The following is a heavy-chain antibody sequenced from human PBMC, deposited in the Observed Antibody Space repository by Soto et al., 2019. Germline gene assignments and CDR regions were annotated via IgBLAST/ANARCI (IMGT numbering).Heavy chain of an antibody. D-gene: IGHD3-10*01. CDR1: GFTFSSYS. Sequence: GGSLRLSCAASGFTFSSYSMNWVRQAPGKGLEWVSYISSSSSTIYYADSVKGRFTISRDNAKNSLYLQMNSLRAEDTAVYYCAREYGSGSYYVSRYYYYYMDVWGKGTTVTVSS. CDR3: AREYGSGSYYVSRYYYYYMDV. CDR2: ISSSSSTI. J-gene: IGHJ6*03. V-gene: IGHV3-48*01.